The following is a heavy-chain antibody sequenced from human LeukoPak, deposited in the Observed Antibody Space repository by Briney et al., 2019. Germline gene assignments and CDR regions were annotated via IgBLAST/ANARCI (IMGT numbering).Heavy chain of an antibody. J-gene: IGHJ6*02. Sequence: GGSLRLSCAASGFTFSGSAMHWVRQASGKGLEWVGRIRSKANSYATAYAASVKGRFTISRDDSKNTAYLQMNSLKTEDTAVYYCTRPIAARPLACGVWGQGTTVTVSS. CDR2: IRSKANSYAT. D-gene: IGHD6-6*01. CDR3: TRPIAARPLACGV. CDR1: GFTFSGSA. V-gene: IGHV3-73*01.